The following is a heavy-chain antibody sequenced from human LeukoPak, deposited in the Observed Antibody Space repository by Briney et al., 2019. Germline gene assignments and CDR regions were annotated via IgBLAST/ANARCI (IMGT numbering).Heavy chain of an antibody. V-gene: IGHV4-59*01. J-gene: IGHJ5*02. CDR2: IYYSGST. CDR3: AREGVTTPWFDP. CDR1: GGSISSYY. D-gene: IGHD4-17*01. Sequence: SETLSLTCTVSGGSISSYYWSWIRQPPGRGLEWIGYIYYSGSTNYNPSLKSRVTISVDTSKNQFSLKLSSVTAEDTAVYYCAREGVTTPWFDPWGQGTLVTVSS.